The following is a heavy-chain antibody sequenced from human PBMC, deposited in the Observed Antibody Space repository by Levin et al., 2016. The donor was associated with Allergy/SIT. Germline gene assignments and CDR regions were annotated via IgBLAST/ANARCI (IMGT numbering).Heavy chain of an antibody. V-gene: IGHV4-39*01. CDR1: GGSISSSSYY. D-gene: IGHD1-26*01. J-gene: IGHJ4*02. CDR2: IYYSGST. CDR3: ARQDVVGATF. Sequence: SETLSLTCTVSGGSISSSSYYWGWIRQPPGKGLEWIGSIYYSGSTFYNPSLQSRVTISVDTSKKHFSLKLSSVTAADTAVYYCARQDVVGATFWGQGTLVTVSS.